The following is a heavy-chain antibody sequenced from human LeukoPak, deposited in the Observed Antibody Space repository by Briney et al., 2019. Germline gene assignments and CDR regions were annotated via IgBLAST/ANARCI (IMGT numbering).Heavy chain of an antibody. CDR2: ISSSGSTI. CDR1: GFTFSDYY. J-gene: IGHJ4*02. V-gene: IGHV3-11*04. CDR3: ARQAIAVAGTLGSYYFDY. D-gene: IGHD6-19*01. Sequence: GGSLRLSCAASGFTFSDYYMSWIRQAPGKGMEWVSYISSSGSTIYYADSVKGRFTISRDNAKNSLYLQMNSLRAEDTAVYYCARQAIAVAGTLGSYYFDYWGQGTLVTVSS.